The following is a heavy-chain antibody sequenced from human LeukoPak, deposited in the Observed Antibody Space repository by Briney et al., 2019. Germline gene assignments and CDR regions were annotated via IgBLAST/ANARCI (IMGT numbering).Heavy chain of an antibody. CDR3: ARARVAIFDY. CDR2: IYHSGST. CDR1: GGSISSGGYS. J-gene: IGHJ4*02. V-gene: IGHV4-30-2*01. Sequence: PSQTLSLTCAVSGGSISSGGYSWSWIRQPPGKGLEWIGYIYHSGSTYYNPSLKSRVTISVDRSKNQFSLELSSVTAADTAVYYCARARVAIFDYWGQGTLVTVSS. D-gene: IGHD3-3*01.